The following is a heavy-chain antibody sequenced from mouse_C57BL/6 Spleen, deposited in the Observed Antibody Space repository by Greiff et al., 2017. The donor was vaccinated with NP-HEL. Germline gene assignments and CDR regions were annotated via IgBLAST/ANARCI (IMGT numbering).Heavy chain of an antibody. D-gene: IGHD1-2*01. V-gene: IGHV5-17*01. CDR1: GFTFSDYG. Sequence: DVHLVESGGGLVKPGGSLKLSCAASGFTFSDYGMHWVRQAPEKGLEWVAYISSGSSTIYYADTVKGRFTISRDNAKNTLFLQMTSLRSEDTAMYYRARPTAYAMDYWGQGTSVTVSS. CDR2: ISSGSSTI. CDR3: ARPTAYAMDY. J-gene: IGHJ4*01.